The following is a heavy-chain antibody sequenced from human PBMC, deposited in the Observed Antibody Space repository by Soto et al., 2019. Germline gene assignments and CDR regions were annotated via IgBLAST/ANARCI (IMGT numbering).Heavy chain of an antibody. D-gene: IGHD5-12*01. CDR3: ARGRDGYTDY. J-gene: IGHJ4*02. Sequence: QVQLQESGPGLVKPSETLSLTCTVSGGSISSYYWSWIRQPPGKGLEWIGYIYYSGSTNYNPALKCRVTISVDTSKNQFSLKLSSVTAADTAVYYCARGRDGYTDYWGQGTLVTVSS. CDR1: GGSISSYY. V-gene: IGHV4-59*08. CDR2: IYYSGST.